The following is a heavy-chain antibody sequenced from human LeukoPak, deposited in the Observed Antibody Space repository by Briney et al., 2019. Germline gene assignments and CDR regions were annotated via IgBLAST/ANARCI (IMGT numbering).Heavy chain of an antibody. J-gene: IGHJ4*02. CDR1: GGSISSGGYY. V-gene: IGHV4-31*03. CDR2: IYYSGST. Sequence: SETLSLTCTVSGGSISSGGYYWSWIRQHPGKGLEWIGYIYYSGSTYYNPPLKSRVTISVDTSKNQFSLKLSSVTAADTAVYYCARGVTVAGTFYFDYWGQGTLVTVSS. D-gene: IGHD6-19*01. CDR3: ARGVTVAGTFYFDY.